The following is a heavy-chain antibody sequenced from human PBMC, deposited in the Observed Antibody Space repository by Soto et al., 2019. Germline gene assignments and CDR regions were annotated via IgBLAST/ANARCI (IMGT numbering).Heavy chain of an antibody. D-gene: IGHD3-3*01. V-gene: IGHV3-23*01. CDR2: MSGSGDAA. CDR1: GFTFSDYG. CDR3: AKKVTIYAVDPADY. J-gene: IGHJ4*02. Sequence: GRSLSLSCAASGFTFSDYGMSWVRQAPGKGLEWVSVMSGSGDAAYYADSVKGRFTISRDNSKNTLYLQMNSLRAEDTAVYFCAKKVTIYAVDPADYWGQGTQVTVSS.